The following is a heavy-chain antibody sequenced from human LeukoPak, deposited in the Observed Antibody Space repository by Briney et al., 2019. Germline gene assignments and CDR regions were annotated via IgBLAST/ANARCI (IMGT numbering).Heavy chain of an antibody. CDR1: GLTFSGSA. V-gene: IGHV3-73*01. D-gene: IGHD1-14*01. Sequence: GGSLRLSCAVSGLTFSGSAMEWVSQASGKGRGWDGRIRSKGNSYATAYAASVKGTFTTSRDDSKNTAYLQMNSLKTEDTAVYYCILTGDLPAFDIWGQGTMVTVSS. CDR3: ILTGDLPAFDI. J-gene: IGHJ3*02. CDR2: IRSKGNSYAT.